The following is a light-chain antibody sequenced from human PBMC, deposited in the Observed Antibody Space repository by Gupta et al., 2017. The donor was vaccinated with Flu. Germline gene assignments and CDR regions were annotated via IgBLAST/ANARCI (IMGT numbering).Light chain of an antibody. CDR1: SSDVGGYNY. Sequence: GPSSDVGGYNYVSWYQQHPGKAPKLMXYEVSNRPSGVSNRFSGSKSGNTASLTISGLQAEDEADYYCSSYTSSSTLVFGGGTKLTVL. V-gene: IGLV2-14*01. J-gene: IGLJ2*01. CDR3: SSYTSSSTLV. CDR2: EVS.